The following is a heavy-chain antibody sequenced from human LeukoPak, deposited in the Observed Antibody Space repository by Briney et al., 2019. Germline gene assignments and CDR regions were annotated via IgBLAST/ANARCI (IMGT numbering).Heavy chain of an antibody. CDR2: ISDSGGRT. J-gene: IGHJ4*02. V-gene: IGHV3-23*01. CDR3: AKDAYSGYYTGDYFDY. D-gene: IGHD3-3*01. Sequence: GGSLRLSCAASGFSFTSYAMGWVRQAPGKGLEWVSVISDSGGRTNYVDSVKGRFTISRDNSKNTLYLQMNSLRAEDTAVYYCAKDAYSGYYTGDYFDYWGQGTLVTVSS. CDR1: GFSFTSYA.